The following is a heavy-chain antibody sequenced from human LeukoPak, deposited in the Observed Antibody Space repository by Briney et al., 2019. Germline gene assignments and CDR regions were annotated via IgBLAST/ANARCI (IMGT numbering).Heavy chain of an antibody. CDR3: ASLLVAGVASVDY. CDR1: GLTFSSYW. V-gene: IGHV3-7*03. Sequence: GGSLRLACAAYGLTFSSYWMTWVRQAPGKGLEWVANIKGVGSAKHYVGWVNARFTISRANAKYSMFWQISSLRAQDTAVYYCASLLVAGVASVDYWGQGTLVTVSS. CDR2: IKGVGSAK. J-gene: IGHJ4*02. D-gene: IGHD6-19*01.